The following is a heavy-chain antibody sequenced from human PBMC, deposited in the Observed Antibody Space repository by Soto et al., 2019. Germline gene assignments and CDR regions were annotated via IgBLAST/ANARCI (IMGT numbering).Heavy chain of an antibody. CDR1: VGSISSYY. CDR2: IYYSGST. D-gene: IGHD6-25*01. J-gene: IGHJ5*02. Sequence: PSQTLSLTCTGSVGSISSYYWIWILQPPVKGLDWIGYIYYSGSTNYNPSLKSRVTISVDTSKNQFSLKLSSVTAADTAVYYCARPHGGSSGWDNWFDPWGQGTLVTVSS. CDR3: ARPHGGSSGWDNWFDP. V-gene: IGHV4-59*01.